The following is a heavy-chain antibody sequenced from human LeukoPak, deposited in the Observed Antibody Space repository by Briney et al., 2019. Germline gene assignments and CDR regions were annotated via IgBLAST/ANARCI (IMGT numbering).Heavy chain of an antibody. D-gene: IGHD6-13*01. CDR2: IIPILGIA. CDR1: GGTFSSYT. J-gene: IGHJ5*02. Sequence: ASVKVSCKASGGTFSSYTISWVRQAPGQGLEWMGRIIPILGIANYAQKFQGRVTITADKSTSTAYMELSSLRSEDTAVYYCARGGYSSSWYPFNWFDPWAREPWSPSPQ. CDR3: ARGGYSSSWYPFNWFDP. V-gene: IGHV1-69*02.